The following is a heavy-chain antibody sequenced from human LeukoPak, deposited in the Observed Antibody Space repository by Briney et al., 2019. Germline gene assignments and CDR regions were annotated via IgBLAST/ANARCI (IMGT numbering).Heavy chain of an antibody. Sequence: ASVKVSCKASGYTFSNYGISWVRQAPGQGLEWVGWIRGDNGNTNYAQKLQGRVTMTTDTSTSTAYMELRSLGSDETTVYYCARVDLLTGYYFFDYWGQGTLVTVSS. J-gene: IGHJ4*02. D-gene: IGHD3-9*01. V-gene: IGHV1-18*01. CDR2: IRGDNGNT. CDR1: GYTFSNYG. CDR3: ARVDLLTGYYFFDY.